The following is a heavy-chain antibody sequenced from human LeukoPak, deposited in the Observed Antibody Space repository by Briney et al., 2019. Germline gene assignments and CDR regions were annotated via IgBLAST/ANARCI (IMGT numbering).Heavy chain of an antibody. D-gene: IGHD3-16*01. CDR3: ARGGGLDV. CDR1: GFTFSSYW. CDR2: INHNGNVN. V-gene: IGHV3-7*03. J-gene: IGHJ6*02. Sequence: GGSLRLSCAASGFTFSSYWMNWARQAPGKGLGWVASINHNGNVNYYVDSVKGRFTISRDNAKNSLYLQMSNLRAEDTAVYFCARGGGLDVWGQGATVTVSS.